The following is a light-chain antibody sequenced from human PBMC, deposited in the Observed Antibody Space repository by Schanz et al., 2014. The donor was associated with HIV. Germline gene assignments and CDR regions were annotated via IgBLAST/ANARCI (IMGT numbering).Light chain of an antibody. CDR3: QQYNNRSPFT. Sequence: DIQMTQSPSTLSASVGDRVTLTCRASQSISSWLAWYQQKPGKAPKLLIYKASSLETGVPSRFSGSGSGTEFTLTISRLQPDDLGTYYCQQYNNRSPFTFGPGTKLEI. J-gene: IGKJ2*01. CDR2: KAS. CDR1: QSISSW. V-gene: IGKV1-5*03.